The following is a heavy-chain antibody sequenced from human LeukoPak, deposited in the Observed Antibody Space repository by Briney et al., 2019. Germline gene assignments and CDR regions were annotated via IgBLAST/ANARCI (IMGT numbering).Heavy chain of an antibody. CDR2: ISSSGSTI. V-gene: IGHV3-48*03. CDR1: GFTFSSYE. J-gene: IGHJ4*02. Sequence: GGSLRLSCAASGFTFSSYEMNWVRQAPGKGLEWVSYISSSGSTIYYADSVKGRFTISRDNAKNSLYLQMNSLRAEDTALYYCARAAPLGLGYCSGGSCYAGLWDYWGQGTLVTVSS. CDR3: ARAAPLGLGYCSGGSCYAGLWDY. D-gene: IGHD2-15*01.